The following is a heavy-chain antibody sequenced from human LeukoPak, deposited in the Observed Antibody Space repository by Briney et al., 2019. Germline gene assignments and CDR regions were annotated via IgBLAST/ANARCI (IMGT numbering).Heavy chain of an antibody. CDR2: INHSGST. V-gene: IGHV4-34*01. CDR3: TRVYNPDYYYYMDV. Sequence: SETLSLTCAVYGGSFSGYYWSWIRQPPGKGLEWIGEINHSGSTNYNPSLKSRVTISVDTSQNHFSLSLRSVTAADTAVYYCTRVYNPDYYYYMDVWGKGTTVTVSS. CDR1: GGSFSGYY. J-gene: IGHJ6*03. D-gene: IGHD1-14*01.